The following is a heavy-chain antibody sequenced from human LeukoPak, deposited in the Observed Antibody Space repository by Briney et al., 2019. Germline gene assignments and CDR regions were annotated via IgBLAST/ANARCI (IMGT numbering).Heavy chain of an antibody. J-gene: IGHJ4*02. CDR1: GFIFSNYG. V-gene: IGHV3-74*01. CDR3: VVGGSPGY. Sequence: GGSLRLSCAASGFIFSNYGMNWVRQAPGKGLVWVSRISTDGYTTDYADFVQGRFTASRDNTKNTWSLEMNSLRAEDTAVYYCVVGGSPGYWGQGTLVTVSS. D-gene: IGHD2-15*01. CDR2: ISTDGYTT.